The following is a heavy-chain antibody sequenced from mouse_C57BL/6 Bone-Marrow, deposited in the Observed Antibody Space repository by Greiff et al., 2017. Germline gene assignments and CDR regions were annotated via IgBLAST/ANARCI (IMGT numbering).Heavy chain of an antibody. Sequence: VQLQQPGAELVKPGASVKMSCKASGYTFTSYWITWVKQRPGRGLEWIGDIYPGSGSTNYNEKFKSKATLTVDTSSSTAYMQLSSLTSADSAVYYCSRGGYWYFDVCGTGTTVSVSS. V-gene: IGHV1-55*01. CDR3: SRGGYWYFDV. CDR2: IYPGSGST. CDR1: GYTFTSYW. J-gene: IGHJ1*03.